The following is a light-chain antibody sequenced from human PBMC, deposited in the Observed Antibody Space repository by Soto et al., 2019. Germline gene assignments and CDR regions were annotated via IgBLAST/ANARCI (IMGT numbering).Light chain of an antibody. CDR2: AAS. Sequence: DIQMTQSPSSLSASVGDRVTITCRASQSISNSLNWYQQKPGNAPKVLIYAASNLETGVPSRFSGSGSGTDFTFTISSLQPEDIATHYCQQYDNLTPVTFGPGTKVDIK. V-gene: IGKV1-33*01. CDR3: QQYDNLTPVT. CDR1: QSISNS. J-gene: IGKJ3*01.